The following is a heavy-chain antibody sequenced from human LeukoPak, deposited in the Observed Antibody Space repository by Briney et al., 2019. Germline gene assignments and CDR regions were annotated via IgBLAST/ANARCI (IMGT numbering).Heavy chain of an antibody. J-gene: IGHJ4*02. V-gene: IGHV1-2*02. CDR2: INPNSGGT. CDR1: GYTFTGYY. CDR3: ARERGQLGGFDY. D-gene: IGHD6-6*01. Sequence: GASVKDSCKASGYTFTGYYMHWVRQAPGQRLEWMGWINPNSGGTNYAQKLQGRVTMTRDTSISTAYMELSRRKSDDTAVYYCARERGQLGGFDYWGQGTLVTVSS.